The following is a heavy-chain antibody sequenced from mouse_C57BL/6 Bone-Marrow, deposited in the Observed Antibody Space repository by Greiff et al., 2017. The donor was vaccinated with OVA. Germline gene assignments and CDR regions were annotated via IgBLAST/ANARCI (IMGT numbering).Heavy chain of an antibody. CDR3: ARVGDGYWGYFDV. J-gene: IGHJ1*03. CDR2: INYDGSST. Sequence: EVKLMESEGGLVQPGSSMKLSCTASGFTFSDYYMAWVRQVPEKGLEWVANINYDGSSTYYLDSLKSRFIISRDNAKNILYLQMSSLKSEDTATYYCARVGDGYWGYFDVWGTGTTVTVSS. CDR1: GFTFSDYY. D-gene: IGHD2-3*01. V-gene: IGHV5-16*01.